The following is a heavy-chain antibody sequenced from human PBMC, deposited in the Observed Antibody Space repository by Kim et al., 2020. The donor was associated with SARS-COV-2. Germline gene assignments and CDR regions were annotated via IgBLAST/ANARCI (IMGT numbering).Heavy chain of an antibody. V-gene: IGHV3-23*01. CDR1: GFTFSSYA. Sequence: GGSLRLSCAASGFTFSSYAMSWVRQAPGKGLEWVSAISGSGGSTYYADSVKGRFTISRDNSKNTLYLQMNSLRAEDTAVYYCAISRDGYKISDFDYWGQGTLVTVSS. CDR2: ISGSGGST. CDR3: AISRDGYKISDFDY. J-gene: IGHJ4*02. D-gene: IGHD5-12*01.